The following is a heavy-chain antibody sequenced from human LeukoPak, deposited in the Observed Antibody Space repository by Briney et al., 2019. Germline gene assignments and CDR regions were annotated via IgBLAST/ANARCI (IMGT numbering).Heavy chain of an antibody. J-gene: IGHJ6*03. CDR3: ARSLATSYYYMDV. V-gene: IGHV3-30*04. CDR1: GFTFSNYA. CDR2: ISYDGSNK. Sequence: GGSLRLSCAASGFTFSNYAMHWVRQAPGKGLEWVAVISYDGSNKFYADSVKGRFTISRDNSKNTLHLQMNSLRAEDTAVYYCARSLATSYYYMDVWGNGTTVTVSS. D-gene: IGHD5-12*01.